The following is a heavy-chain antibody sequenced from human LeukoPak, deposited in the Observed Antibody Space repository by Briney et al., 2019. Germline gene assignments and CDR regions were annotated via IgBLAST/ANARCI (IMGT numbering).Heavy chain of an antibody. CDR2: INPNSGGT. J-gene: IGHJ4*02. CDR3: ARDQPTFDRVVN. D-gene: IGHD3-9*01. Sequence: ASVKVSCKASGYTFTGYYMHWVRQAPGQGLEWMGWINPNSGGTNYAQKFQGRVTITRDTSISTAYMELSRLRSDDTAVYYCARDQPTFDRVVNWGQGTLVTVSS. V-gene: IGHV1-2*02. CDR1: GYTFTGYY.